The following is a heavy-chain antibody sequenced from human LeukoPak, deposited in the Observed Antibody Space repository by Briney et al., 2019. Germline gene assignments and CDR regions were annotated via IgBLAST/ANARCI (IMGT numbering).Heavy chain of an antibody. CDR2: IYSGGGT. CDR1: GFTVSSNY. V-gene: IGHV3-53*01. J-gene: IGHJ4*02. Sequence: LPGGSLRLSCAASGFTVSSNYISWVRQAPGKGLEWVSVIYSGGGTNYTDSVKGRFTISRDNSKNTLYLQMNSLRAEDTAVYYCASPYYYASGSFDVWGQGTLVTVSP. D-gene: IGHD3-10*01. CDR3: ASPYYYASGSFDV.